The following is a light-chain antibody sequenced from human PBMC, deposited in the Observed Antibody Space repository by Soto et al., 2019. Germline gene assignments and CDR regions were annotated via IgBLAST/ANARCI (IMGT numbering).Light chain of an antibody. V-gene: IGKV1-27*01. CDR3: QKYNSAPPFT. J-gene: IGKJ3*01. CDR2: AAS. CDR1: QGISKY. Sequence: DIQMTQSPSSLSASVGDRVTITCRASQGISKYFAWYQQKPGKVPKLLIYAASTLQSGVPSRFSGSGSGTDFTLTISSLQPEDVATDYCQKYNSAPPFTFGPGTKVDIK.